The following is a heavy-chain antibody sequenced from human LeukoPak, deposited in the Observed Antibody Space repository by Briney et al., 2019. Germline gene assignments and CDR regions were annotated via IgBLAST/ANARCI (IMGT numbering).Heavy chain of an antibody. D-gene: IGHD7-27*01. CDR2: ISGSDGST. CDR3: AKRPTGEAKNWFDP. CDR1: GFTFSNYA. J-gene: IGHJ5*02. V-gene: IGHV3-23*01. Sequence: GGSLRLSCAASGFTFSNYAMTWVRQAPGKGLEWVSAISGSDGSTYYADSVKGRFTISRDNSKNTLYLQMNSLRAEDTAVYYCAKRPTGEAKNWFDPWGQGTLVTVSS.